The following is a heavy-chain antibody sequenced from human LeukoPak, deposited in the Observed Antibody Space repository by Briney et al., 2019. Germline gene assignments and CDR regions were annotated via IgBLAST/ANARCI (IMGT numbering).Heavy chain of an antibody. CDR2: IYYSGST. V-gene: IGHV4-39*01. CDR3: ARWDYGDYGSGSFDY. Sequence: SETLSLTCTVSGGSISSSSYYWGWIRQPPGKGLEWIGSIYYSGSTCYNPSLKSRVTISVDTSKNQFSLKLSSVTAADTAVYYCARWDYGDYGSGSFDYWGQGTLVTVSS. D-gene: IGHD4-17*01. J-gene: IGHJ4*02. CDR1: GGSISSSSYY.